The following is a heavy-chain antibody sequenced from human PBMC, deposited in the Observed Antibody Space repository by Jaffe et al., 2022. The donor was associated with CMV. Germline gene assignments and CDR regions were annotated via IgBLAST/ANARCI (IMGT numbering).Heavy chain of an antibody. CDR1: GFAFRAYN. V-gene: IGHV3-21*02. D-gene: IGHD4-17*01. CDR2: ISSTSDFI. CDR3: ARAPGATVRAARLFNWFDP. J-gene: IGHJ5*02. Sequence: IQLVESGGGLVKPEGSLRLSCAASGFAFRAYNMHWLRQTPGKGLEWVSSISSTSDFIYYADSVKGRFTISRDNAENSLYLQMNSLRVEDTALYYCARAPGATVRAARLFNWFDPWGQGTPVTVSS.